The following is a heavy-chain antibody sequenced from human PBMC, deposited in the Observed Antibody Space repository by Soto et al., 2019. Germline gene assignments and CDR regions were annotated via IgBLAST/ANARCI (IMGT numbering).Heavy chain of an antibody. CDR3: ARQIYDSDTGPNFKYYFDS. CDR2: IDPSDSQT. Sequence: GESLTISCKVSGYSFAGYWITWVLQKPGKGLEWMGRIDPSDSQTYYSPSFRGHVTISFTKSITTVFLQWSSLRASDTAMYYCARQIYDSDTGPNFKYYFDSWGQGTPVTVSS. CDR1: GYSFAGYW. V-gene: IGHV5-10-1*01. J-gene: IGHJ4*02. D-gene: IGHD3-22*01.